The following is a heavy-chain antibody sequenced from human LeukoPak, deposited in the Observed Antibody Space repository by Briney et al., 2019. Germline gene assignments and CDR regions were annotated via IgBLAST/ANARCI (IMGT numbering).Heavy chain of an antibody. D-gene: IGHD3-10*01. V-gene: IGHV3-23*01. CDR1: GFTFSSYG. Sequence: GGSLRLSCAASGFTFSSYGMSWVRQAPGKGLEWVSAISGSGGSTYYADSVKGRFTISRDNSKNTLYLQMNSLRAEDTAVYYCAKDLGDYYGSGSYSELDYWGQGTLVTVSS. CDR2: ISGSGGST. CDR3: AKDLGDYYGSGSYSELDY. J-gene: IGHJ4*02.